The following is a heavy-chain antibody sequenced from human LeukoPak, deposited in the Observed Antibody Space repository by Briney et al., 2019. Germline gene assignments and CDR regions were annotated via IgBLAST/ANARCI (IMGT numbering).Heavy chain of an antibody. CDR1: GYTFSSYG. V-gene: IGHV1-18*01. D-gene: IGHD5-12*01. CDR2: ISGYNGNT. Sequence: ASVKVSCKASGYTFSSYGIAWVRQAPGQGLEWMGWISGYNGNTNYAQKLQGRVSMTTDTSTTTAYMELRSLTSDDTSLYYCARSSLGTITAGPFDYWGQGTLVTVSS. J-gene: IGHJ4*02. CDR3: ARSSLGTITAGPFDY.